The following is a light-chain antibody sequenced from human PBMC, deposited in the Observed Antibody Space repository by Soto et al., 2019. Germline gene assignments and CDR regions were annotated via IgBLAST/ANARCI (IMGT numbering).Light chain of an antibody. CDR3: QQYYNWPLT. CDR1: QSVSSN. V-gene: IGKV3-15*01. J-gene: IGKJ3*01. Sequence: ETVMSQSPATLSVSPGERATLSCRASQSVSSNLAWYQQKPGQAPRLLFYGASTRATGVPARFSGSGFETEFTLTISSLXXXXXXXXFCQQYYNWPLTFGPGTKV. CDR2: GAS.